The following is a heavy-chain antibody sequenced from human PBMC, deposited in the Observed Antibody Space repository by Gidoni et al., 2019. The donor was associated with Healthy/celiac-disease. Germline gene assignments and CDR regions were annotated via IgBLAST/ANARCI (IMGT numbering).Heavy chain of an antibody. Sequence: QVQLQQWGAGLLKPSETLSLPCAVYGGSFSGYYWRWIRQPPGKGLEWIGEINHSGSTNYNPSLKSRVTISVDTSKNQFSLKLSSVTAADTAVYYCARGRRVTWGSSAQLQRWGPFDYWGQGTLVTVSS. CDR1: GGSFSGYY. CDR2: INHSGST. D-gene: IGHD2-2*01. V-gene: IGHV4-34*01. CDR3: ARGRRVTWGSSAQLQRWGPFDY. J-gene: IGHJ4*02.